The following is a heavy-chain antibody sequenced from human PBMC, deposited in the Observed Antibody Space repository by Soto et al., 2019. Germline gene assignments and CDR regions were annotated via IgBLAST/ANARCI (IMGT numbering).Heavy chain of an antibody. J-gene: IGHJ4*02. V-gene: IGHV3-23*01. CDR3: ARRGSGSYYDY. Sequence: EVQLLESGGGLVQPGGSLRLSCAASGFTFSSYAMRWVRQAPVKGLEWVSAISGSGDSTYYADSVKGRFTISRDNSKNTLYLQRNSLIAEDTAVYYCARRGSGSYYDYWGQGTLVTVSS. CDR2: ISGSGDST. CDR1: GFTFSSYA. D-gene: IGHD1-26*01.